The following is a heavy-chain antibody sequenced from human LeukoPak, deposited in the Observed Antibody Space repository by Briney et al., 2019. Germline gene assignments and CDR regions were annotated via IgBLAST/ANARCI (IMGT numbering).Heavy chain of an antibody. CDR3: ARDPTTVVTLDI. D-gene: IGHD4-23*01. CDR2: INPNSGGT. V-gene: IGHV1-2*02. CDR1: GYTFTGYY. Sequence: GASVKVSCKASGYTFTGYYIHWVRQAPGQGLEWMGWINPNSGGTNYAQKFQGRVTMTRDTSISTAYMELSRLRSDDTAVYYCARDPTTVVTLDIWGQGTMVTASS. J-gene: IGHJ3*02.